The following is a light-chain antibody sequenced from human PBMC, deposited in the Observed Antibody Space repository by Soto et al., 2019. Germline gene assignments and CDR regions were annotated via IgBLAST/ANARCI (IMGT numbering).Light chain of an antibody. CDR1: STGVGRYNY. CDR3: TSYTSDSTYV. J-gene: IGLJ1*01. Sequence: QSVLTQPASVSGSPGQSITISCTGTSTGVGRYNYVSWYQQHPGKAHKLMVYDVSNRPSWVSNRFSGSKSGITASLTISGLQAEDEADYYCTSYTSDSTYVFGTGTKVTVL. CDR2: DVS. V-gene: IGLV2-14*01.